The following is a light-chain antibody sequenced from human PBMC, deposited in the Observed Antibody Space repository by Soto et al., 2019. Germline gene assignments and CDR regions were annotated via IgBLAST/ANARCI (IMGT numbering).Light chain of an antibody. CDR3: QSYDSSLSGSI. CDR1: SSNIGAGYD. J-gene: IGLJ2*01. CDR2: GNS. V-gene: IGLV1-40*01. Sequence: QSVLTQPPSVSGAPGQRVTISCTGSSSNIGAGYDVHWYQQLPGTAPKLLIYGNSNRPPGVPVRFSGSKSGTSASLAITGLQAEDEADYYCQSYDSSLSGSIFGGGTKVTVL.